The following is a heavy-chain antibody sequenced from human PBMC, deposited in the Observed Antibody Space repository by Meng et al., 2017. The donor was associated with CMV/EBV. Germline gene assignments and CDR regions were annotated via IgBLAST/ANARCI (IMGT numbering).Heavy chain of an antibody. CDR1: GYTFTSYY. V-gene: IGHV1-46*01. CDR3: ARLVRRGGTTFRHSDRDFGY. D-gene: IGHD1-1*01. CDR2: INPSGGST. J-gene: IGHJ4*02. Sequence: ASVKVSCKASGYTFTSYYMHWVRQAPGQGLEWMGIINPSGGSTSYAQKFQGRVTMTRDTSTSTVYMELSSLRSEDTAVYYCARLVRRGGTTFRHSDRDFGYWGQGTLVTVSS.